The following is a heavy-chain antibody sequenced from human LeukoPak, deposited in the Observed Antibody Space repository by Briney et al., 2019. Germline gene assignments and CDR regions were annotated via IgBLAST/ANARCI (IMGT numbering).Heavy chain of an antibody. J-gene: IGHJ4*02. Sequence: LSGGSLRLSCATSGFTFSSYAMHWVRQAPGKGLEWVAVISYDGSNKYYADSVKGRFTISRDNSKNTLYLQMNSLRAEDTAVYYCARDLSSGSYFDYWGQGTLVTVSS. V-gene: IGHV3-30-3*01. CDR3: ARDLSSGSYFDY. CDR2: ISYDGSNK. CDR1: GFTFSSYA. D-gene: IGHD1-26*01.